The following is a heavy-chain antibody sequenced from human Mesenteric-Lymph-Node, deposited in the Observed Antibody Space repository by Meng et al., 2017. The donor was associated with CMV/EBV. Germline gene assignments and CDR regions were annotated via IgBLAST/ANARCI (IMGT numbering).Heavy chain of an antibody. V-gene: IGHV3-48*03. CDR1: GFTFSSYE. Sequence: GGSLRLSCAASGFTFSSYEMNWVRQAPGKGLEWVSYISSSGSTIYYADSVKGRFTISRDNAKTSLYLQMNSLRAEDTAVYYCARDYYGYSNYWGQGTLVTVSS. CDR2: ISSSGSTI. D-gene: IGHD3-22*01. CDR3: ARDYYGYSNY. J-gene: IGHJ4*02.